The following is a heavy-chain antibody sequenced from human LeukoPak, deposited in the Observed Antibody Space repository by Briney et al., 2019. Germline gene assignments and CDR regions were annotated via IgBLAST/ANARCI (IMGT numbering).Heavy chain of an antibody. CDR3: TAGLGKSDFDY. CDR1: GFSFTNAW. J-gene: IGHJ4*02. CDR2: IKSKTDGGTT. Sequence: KPGGSLRLSCAASGFSFTNAWMSWVRQAPGKGLEWVARIKSKTDGGTTDYAAPVKGRFTSSTADSKNTLDLQMNSLKTEDTAVSYCTAGLGKSDFDYWGQGTLVTVSS. D-gene: IGHD7-27*01. V-gene: IGHV3-15*01.